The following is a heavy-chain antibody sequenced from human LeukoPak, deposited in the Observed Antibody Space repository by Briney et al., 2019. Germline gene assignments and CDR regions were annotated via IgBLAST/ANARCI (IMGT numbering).Heavy chain of an antibody. CDR3: ARVSHNWFDP. CDR2: IYTSGST. J-gene: IGHJ5*02. CDR1: GGSISSYY. V-gene: IGHV4-4*08. Sequence: PSETLSLTCTVSGGSISSYYWSWIRQPPGKGLEWIGYIYTSGSTNYNPSLKSRVTMSVDTSKNQFSLKLSSVTAADTAVYYCARVSHNWFDPWGQGTLVTVSS.